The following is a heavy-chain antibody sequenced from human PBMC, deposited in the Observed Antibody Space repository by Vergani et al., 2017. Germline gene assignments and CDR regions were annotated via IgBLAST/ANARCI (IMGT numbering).Heavy chain of an antibody. Sequence: QVQLVQSGAEVKKPGSSVKVSCKASGGTFSSYAISWVRQAPGQGLEWMGGIIPIFGTANYAQKLQGRVTMTTDTSTSTAYMELRSLRSDDTAVYYCARWPIFMGYYYYHMDVWGKGTTVTVSS. CDR1: GGTFSSYA. CDR2: IIPIFGTA. V-gene: IGHV1-69*06. D-gene: IGHD3-10*01. J-gene: IGHJ6*03. CDR3: ARWPIFMGYYYYHMDV.